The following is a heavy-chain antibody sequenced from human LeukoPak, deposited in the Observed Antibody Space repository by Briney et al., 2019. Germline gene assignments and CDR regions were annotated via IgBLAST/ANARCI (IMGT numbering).Heavy chain of an antibody. J-gene: IGHJ6*02. Sequence: ASVKVSCKASGGTFSSYAISWVRQAPGQGLEWMGGIIPIFGTANYAQKFQGRVTITADESTSTAYMELSSLRSEDTAVYYCARDDPLAYCGGDCYSGPNYYYYGMDVWGQGTTVTVSS. V-gene: IGHV1-69*13. CDR1: GGTFSSYA. D-gene: IGHD2-21*02. CDR2: IIPIFGTA. CDR3: ARDDPLAYCGGDCYSGPNYYYYGMDV.